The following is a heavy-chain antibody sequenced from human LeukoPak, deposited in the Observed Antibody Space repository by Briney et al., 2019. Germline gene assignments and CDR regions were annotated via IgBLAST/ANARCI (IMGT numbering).Heavy chain of an antibody. J-gene: IGHJ4*02. CDR2: IYSGGST. Sequence: GGSLRLSCAASGFTFSSYAMSWVRQAPGKGLEWVSVIYSGGSTYYADSVKGRFTISRDNSKNTLYLQMNSLRAEDTAVYYCAREGTSSGWYPFDYWGQGTLVTVSS. CDR1: GFTFSSYA. D-gene: IGHD6-19*01. V-gene: IGHV3-53*01. CDR3: AREGTSSGWYPFDY.